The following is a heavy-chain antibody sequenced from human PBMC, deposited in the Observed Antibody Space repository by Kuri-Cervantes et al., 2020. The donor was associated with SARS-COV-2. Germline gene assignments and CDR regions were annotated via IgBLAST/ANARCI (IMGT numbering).Heavy chain of an antibody. D-gene: IGHD2-2*01. CDR3: ARHTIYCSSTSCYEARFDP. Sequence: GSLRLSCTVSGGSISSYYWSWIRQPAGKGLEWIGRIYTSGSTNYNPSLKSRVTISVDTSKNQFSLKLSSVTAADTAVYYCARHTIYCSSTSCYEARFDPWGQGTLVTVSS. CDR2: IYTSGST. J-gene: IGHJ5*02. V-gene: IGHV4-4*07. CDR1: GGSISSYY.